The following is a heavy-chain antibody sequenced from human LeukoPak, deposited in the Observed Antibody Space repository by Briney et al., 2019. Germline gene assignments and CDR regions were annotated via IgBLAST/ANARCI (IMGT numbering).Heavy chain of an antibody. CDR1: GFTFSSYA. CDR3: AKEASSYSSSSVLYYFDY. CDR2: ISYDRSNK. D-gene: IGHD6-6*01. Sequence: TGGSLRLSCAASGFTFSSYAMHWVRQAPGKGLEWVAVISYDRSNKYYADSVKGRFTISRDNSKNTLYLQMNSLRAEDTAVYYCAKEASSYSSSSVLYYFDYWGQGTLVTVSS. J-gene: IGHJ4*02. V-gene: IGHV3-30-3*01.